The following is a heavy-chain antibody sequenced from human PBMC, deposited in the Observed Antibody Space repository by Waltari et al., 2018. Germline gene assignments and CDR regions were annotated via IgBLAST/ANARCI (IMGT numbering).Heavy chain of an antibody. V-gene: IGHV3-30*02. CDR2: IRYDGNNK. D-gene: IGHD4-17*01. CDR1: GFTFSNFG. J-gene: IGHJ3*01. Sequence: VQLEEFGGGVVPPGGSLTLSCAASGFTFSNFGMHGVRQAPGKGLGWLTFIRYDGNNKYHADSVKGRFIISRDNSKNTLYLQINSLRADDTATYYCVKDGDFFVSGYDAFDVWGQGTMVTVSS. CDR3: VKDGDFFVSGYDAFDV.